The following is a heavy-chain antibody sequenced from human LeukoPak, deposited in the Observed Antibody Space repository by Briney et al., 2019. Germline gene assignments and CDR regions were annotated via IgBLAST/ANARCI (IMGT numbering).Heavy chain of an antibody. Sequence: KPSETLSLTCTVSGYSISSGYYWGWIRQPPGKGLEWIGSIYHSGSTYYNPSLKSRVTISVDTSKNQFSLKLSSVTAADTAVYYCARRETAPYYDSSGYYPRLQSPAGGFDYWGQGTLVTVSS. CDR3: ARRETAPYYDSSGYYPRLQSPAGGFDY. J-gene: IGHJ4*02. V-gene: IGHV4-38-2*02. D-gene: IGHD3-22*01. CDR2: IYHSGST. CDR1: GYSISSGYY.